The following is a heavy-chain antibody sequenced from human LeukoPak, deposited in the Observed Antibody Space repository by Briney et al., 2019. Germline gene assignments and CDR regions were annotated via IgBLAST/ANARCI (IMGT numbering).Heavy chain of an antibody. J-gene: IGHJ4*02. CDR3: ARANWGYVWGSYRNDKHIDY. CDR2: INHSGST. V-gene: IGHV4-34*01. CDR1: GGSFSGYY. Sequence: PSETLSLTCAAYGGSFSGYYWSWIRQPPGKGLEWIGEINHSGSTNYNPSLKSRVTISVDTSKNQFSLKLSSVTAADTAVYYCARANWGYVWGSYRNDKHIDYWGQGTLVTVSS. D-gene: IGHD3-16*02.